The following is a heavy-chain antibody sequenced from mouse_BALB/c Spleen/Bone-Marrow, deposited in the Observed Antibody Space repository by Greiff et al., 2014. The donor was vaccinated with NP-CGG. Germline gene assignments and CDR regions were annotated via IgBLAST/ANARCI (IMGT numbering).Heavy chain of an antibody. J-gene: IGHJ2*01. Sequence: VTLKESGAELVRSGASVKLSCTASGFNIKDYYMHWVKQRPEQGLEWIGWIDPENGDTEYAPKFQGKATMTADTSSNTAYLQLSSLTPEDTAVYYCNARGDYDFDYFDYWGQGTTLTVSS. D-gene: IGHD2-4*01. CDR3: NARGDYDFDYFDY. V-gene: IGHV14-4*02. CDR2: IDPENGDT. CDR1: GFNIKDYY.